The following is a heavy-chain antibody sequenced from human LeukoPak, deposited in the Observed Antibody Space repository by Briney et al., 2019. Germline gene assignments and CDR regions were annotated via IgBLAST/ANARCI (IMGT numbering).Heavy chain of an antibody. J-gene: IGHJ4*02. V-gene: IGHV1-24*01. Sequence: ASVKVSCKVSGYTLTELSMHWVRQAPGKGLEWMGGFDPEDGETICAQKFQGRATMTEDTSTDTAYMELSSLRSEDTAVYYCATGPYYYDSSGYYHDYWGQGTLVTVSS. D-gene: IGHD3-22*01. CDR3: ATGPYYYDSSGYYHDY. CDR1: GYTLTELS. CDR2: FDPEDGET.